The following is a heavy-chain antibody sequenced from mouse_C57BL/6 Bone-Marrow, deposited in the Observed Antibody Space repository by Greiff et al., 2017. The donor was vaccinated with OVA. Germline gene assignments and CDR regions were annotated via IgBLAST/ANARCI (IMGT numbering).Heavy chain of an antibody. Sequence: QVQLQQPGAELVKPGASVKLSCKASGYTFTSYWMHWVKQRPGQGLEWIGMIHPNSGSTNYNEKFKSKATLTLDKSSSTAYMQLSSLTSEDSAVYYCASGKFFYYAMDYWGQGTSVTVSS. CDR2: IHPNSGST. CDR1: GYTFTSYW. CDR3: ASGKFFYYAMDY. J-gene: IGHJ4*01. V-gene: IGHV1-64*01.